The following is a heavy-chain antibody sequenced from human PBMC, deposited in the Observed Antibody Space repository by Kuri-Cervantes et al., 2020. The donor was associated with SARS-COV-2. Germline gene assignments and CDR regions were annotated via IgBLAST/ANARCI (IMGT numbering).Heavy chain of an antibody. V-gene: IGHV4-38-2*01. CDR3: ARGGWSNDY. CDR1: GYFISSGYS. D-gene: IGHD3-16*01. CDR2: VYHSGST. Sequence: ESLKISCAVSGYFISSGYSWGWIRQPPGKGLEWIGNVYHSGSTNYNPSLKSRVTISVDTSKNQFSLKLSSVTAADTAVYYCARGGWSNDYWGRGILVTVSS. J-gene: IGHJ4*02.